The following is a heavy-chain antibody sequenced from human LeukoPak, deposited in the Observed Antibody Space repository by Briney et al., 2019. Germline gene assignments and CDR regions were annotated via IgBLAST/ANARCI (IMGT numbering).Heavy chain of an antibody. CDR2: IYHSGST. CDR3: ASETLMVYGHDY. J-gene: IGHJ4*02. V-gene: IGHV4-38-2*02. D-gene: IGHD2-8*01. Sequence: ESSETLSLTCTVSGYSISSGYYWGWIRQPPGKGLEWIGSIYHSGSTYYNPSLKSRVTISVDTSKNQFSLKLSSVTAADTAVYYCASETLMVYGHDYWGQGTLVTVSS. CDR1: GYSISSGYY.